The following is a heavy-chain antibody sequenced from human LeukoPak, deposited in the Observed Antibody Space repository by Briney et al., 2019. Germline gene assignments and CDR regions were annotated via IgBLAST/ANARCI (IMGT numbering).Heavy chain of an antibody. CDR2: INPNSGGT. V-gene: IGHV1-2*02. Sequence: ASVKVSCKASGYTFTGYYMHWVRQAPGQGLEWMGWINPNSGGTNYAQKFQGRVTMTRDTSISTAYMELSRLRSDDTAVYYCARDLQQSLYYYDSSGYYYYFDYWGQGTLVTVSS. CDR1: GYTFTGYY. D-gene: IGHD3-22*01. CDR3: ARDLQQSLYYYDSSGYYYYFDY. J-gene: IGHJ4*02.